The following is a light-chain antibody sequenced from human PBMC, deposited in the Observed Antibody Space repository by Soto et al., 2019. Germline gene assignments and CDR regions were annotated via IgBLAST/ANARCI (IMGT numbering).Light chain of an antibody. J-gene: IGKJ3*01. CDR2: DAS. V-gene: IGKV1-33*01. CDR3: QQYDNLPLT. Sequence: DIQMTQSPSSLSASVGDRVTITCQASQDITNYLNWYQQKPGKAPKVLIYDASILETGVPSRFSRSGSGTDFTFTISILQPEDVATYYCQQYDNLPLTFGPGTTVDIE. CDR1: QDITNY.